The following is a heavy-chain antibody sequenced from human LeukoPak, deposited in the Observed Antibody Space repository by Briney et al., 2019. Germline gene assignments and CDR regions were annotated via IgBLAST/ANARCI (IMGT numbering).Heavy chain of an antibody. CDR1: GFTFSSYT. CDR3: AKVRPTSYYYYYMDV. J-gene: IGHJ6*03. D-gene: IGHD3-10*01. CDR2: MSSSSSYI. Sequence: GGSLRLSCAASGFTFSSYTMNWVRQAPGKGLEWVSSMSSSSSYIYYADSVKGRFTISRDNAKNSLYLQMNSLRAEDTAVYYCAKVRPTSYYYYYMDVWGKGTTVTISS. V-gene: IGHV3-21*01.